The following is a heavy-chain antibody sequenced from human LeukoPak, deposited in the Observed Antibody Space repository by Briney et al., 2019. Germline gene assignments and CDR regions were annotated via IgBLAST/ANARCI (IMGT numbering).Heavy chain of an antibody. CDR1: GGSFSGYY. CDR2: INHSGST. J-gene: IGHJ4*02. CDR3: ARDGNSYGPDFDY. D-gene: IGHD5-18*01. V-gene: IGHV4-34*01. Sequence: SSETLSLTCAVYGGSFSGYYWSWIRQPPGKGLEWIGEINHSGSTNCNPSLKSRVTISVDTSKNQFSLKLSSVTAADTAVYYCARDGNSYGPDFDYWGQGTLVTVSS.